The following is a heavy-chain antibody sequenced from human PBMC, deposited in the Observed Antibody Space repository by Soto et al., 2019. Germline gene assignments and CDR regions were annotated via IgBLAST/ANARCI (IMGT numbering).Heavy chain of an antibody. V-gene: IGHV4-39*01. Sequence: QLQLQESGPGLVKPSETLSLTCSVSGGSISSSSYFWGWIRQPPGKGLEWIGNIYYSGNTYYNPSLKSRVTVSVDTSKNQFSLKLSSVTAADTAVYYCARHPSDFWFDPWGQGTLVTVSS. CDR1: GGSISSSSYF. D-gene: IGHD2-21*02. J-gene: IGHJ5*02. CDR2: IYYSGNT. CDR3: ARHPSDFWFDP.